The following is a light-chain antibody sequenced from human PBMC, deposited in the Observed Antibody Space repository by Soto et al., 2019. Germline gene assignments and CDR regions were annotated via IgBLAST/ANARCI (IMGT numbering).Light chain of an antibody. V-gene: IGKV4-1*01. Sequence: DIVMTQSPDSLAVSLGERATINCKSSQNILYSSNNNNYLAWYQQKPGQPPRLLIYWASTRVFGVPDRFSGSGSGTDFTLTISSLQAEDVAVYYCHQFYSTPYTFGQGTKLEIK. CDR1: QNILYSSNNNNY. CDR2: WAS. CDR3: HQFYSTPYT. J-gene: IGKJ2*01.